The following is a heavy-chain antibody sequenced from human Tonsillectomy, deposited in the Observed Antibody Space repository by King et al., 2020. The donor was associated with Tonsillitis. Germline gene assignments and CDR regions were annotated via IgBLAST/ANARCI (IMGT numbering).Heavy chain of an antibody. J-gene: IGHJ4*02. CDR2: ISISGSSK. Sequence: VQLVESGGGLVKPGGSLRLSCAASGFTLSDYYMSWIRQAPGKGLEWISYISISGSSKHYADSVKGRFTISRDNAKNLLYLQMNSLRAEDTAVYYCARDKLRFLEWYFFDNWGQGTLVTDSS. D-gene: IGHD3-3*01. CDR1: GFTLSDYY. CDR3: ARDKLRFLEWYFFDN. V-gene: IGHV3-11*01.